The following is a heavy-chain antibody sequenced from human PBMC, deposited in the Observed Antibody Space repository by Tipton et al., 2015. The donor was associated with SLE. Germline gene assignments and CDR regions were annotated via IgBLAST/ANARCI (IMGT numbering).Heavy chain of an antibody. V-gene: IGHV5-51*01. D-gene: IGHD6-13*01. Sequence: VQLVQSGAEVKKPGESLKISCKGSGYSFTNYWIGWVRQMPGKGLEWMGITSPSGSDVRYSPSFQGQVTISADRSISTAYLQWSSLKASDTAMYYCARFAAGSPYHYYAMDVWGQGTTVTVSS. CDR3: ARFAAGSPYHYYAMDV. CDR1: GYSFTNYW. J-gene: IGHJ6*02. CDR2: TSPSGSDV.